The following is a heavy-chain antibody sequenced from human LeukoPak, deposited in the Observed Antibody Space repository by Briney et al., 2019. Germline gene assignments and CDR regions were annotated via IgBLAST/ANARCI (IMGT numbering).Heavy chain of an antibody. J-gene: IGHJ4*02. CDR1: GGSISSSGYY. CDR2: IYYSGTT. Sequence: SGTLTLTCTVSGGSISSSGYYWGWIRQAQGQGLEGIGRIYYSGTTFYNPSLKSGVTISVNTSKNRCTLKLTSVTAADTAVYYCARPVVIATLDYWGQGTLVTVSS. CDR3: ARPVVIATLDY. V-gene: IGHV4-39*01. D-gene: IGHD3-16*02.